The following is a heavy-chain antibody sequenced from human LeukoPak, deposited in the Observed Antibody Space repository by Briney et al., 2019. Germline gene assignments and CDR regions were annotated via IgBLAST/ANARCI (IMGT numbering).Heavy chain of an antibody. D-gene: IGHD3-10*01. CDR3: ARGRLTMVRGGAFDI. J-gene: IGHJ3*02. Sequence: GASVKVSCKASGYTFTSYGISWVRQAPGQGLEWMGGIIPIFGTANYAQKFQGRVTITTDESTSTAYMELSSLRSEDTAVYYCARGRLTMVRGGAFDIWGQGTMVTVSS. CDR1: GYTFTSYG. CDR2: IIPIFGTA. V-gene: IGHV1-69*05.